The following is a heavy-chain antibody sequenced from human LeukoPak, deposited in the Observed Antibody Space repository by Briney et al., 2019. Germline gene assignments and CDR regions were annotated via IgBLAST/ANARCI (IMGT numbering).Heavy chain of an antibody. V-gene: IGHV4-39*01. CDR2: IYYSGST. D-gene: IGHD3-22*01. J-gene: IGHJ4*02. CDR3: ARSLGYKDDSSGYISPGHDY. Sequence: PSETLSLTCTVSGGSISSSSYYWGWIRQPPGKGLVWIGSIYYSGSTYYNPSLKSRVTISVDTSKNQFSLKLSSVTAADTAVYYCARSLGYKDDSSGYISPGHDYWGQGTLVTVSS. CDR1: GGSISSSSYY.